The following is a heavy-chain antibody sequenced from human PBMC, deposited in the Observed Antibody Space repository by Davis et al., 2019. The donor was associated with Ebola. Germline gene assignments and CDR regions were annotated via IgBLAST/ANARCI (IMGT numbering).Heavy chain of an antibody. CDR2: IPHVGGEK. J-gene: IGHJ6*02. Sequence: PGGSLRLSCAASGFTFSTYYITWVRQAPGKGLEWVATIPHVGGEKYYVDSVYGRFTSSRDNAKNSVYLQMNSLRAGDTAVYYCARGGRITGTTLVSYYYYGMDVWGQGTTVTVSS. CDR1: GFTFSTYY. D-gene: IGHD1-7*01. CDR3: ARGGRITGTTLVSYYYYGMDV. V-gene: IGHV3-7*04.